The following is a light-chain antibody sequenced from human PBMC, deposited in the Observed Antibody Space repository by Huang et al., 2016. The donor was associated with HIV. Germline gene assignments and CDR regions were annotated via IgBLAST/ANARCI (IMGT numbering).Light chain of an antibody. CDR1: QSVSSY. V-gene: IGKV3-11*01. J-gene: IGKJ4*01. CDR2: DAS. CDR3: QQRSNWPLT. Sequence: EIVLTQSPATLSLSPGERAILSCRANQSVSSYLAWYQQKPGQAPRLLIYDASNRATGIPARISGSGSGTDFTLTISSREPEDFAVYDCQQRSNWPLTFGGGTKVE.